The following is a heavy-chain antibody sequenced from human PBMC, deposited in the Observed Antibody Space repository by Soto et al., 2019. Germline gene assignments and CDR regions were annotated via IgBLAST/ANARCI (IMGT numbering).Heavy chain of an antibody. CDR2: ISGSGGST. CDR1: GGSISSYY. CDR3: AANRGYNYYYGMDV. J-gene: IGHJ6*02. V-gene: IGHV3-23*01. D-gene: IGHD3-22*01. Sequence: LSLTCSVSGGSISSYYWSWVRQAPGKGLEWVSAISGSGGSTYYADSVKGRFTISRDNSKNTLYLQMNSLRAEDTAVYYCAANRGYNYYYGMDVWGQGTTVTVSS.